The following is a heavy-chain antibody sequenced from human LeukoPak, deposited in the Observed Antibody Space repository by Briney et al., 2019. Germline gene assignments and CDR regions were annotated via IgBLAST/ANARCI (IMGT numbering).Heavy chain of an antibody. CDR1: GDTLTELS. CDR3: ATATIFGVVSAFDI. CDR2: FDPEDGET. J-gene: IGHJ3*02. D-gene: IGHD3-3*01. Sequence: GASVKVSCKVSGDTLTELSVHWVRQAPGKGLEWMGGFDPEDGETIYAQKFQGRVTMTEDTSTDTAYMELSSLRSEDTAVYYCATATIFGVVSAFDIWGQGTMVTVSS. V-gene: IGHV1-24*01.